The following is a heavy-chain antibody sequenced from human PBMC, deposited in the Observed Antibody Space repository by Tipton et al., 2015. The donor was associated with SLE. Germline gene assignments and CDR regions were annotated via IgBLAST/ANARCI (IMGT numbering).Heavy chain of an antibody. Sequence: TLSLTCSVSGGSISSSLYYWGWVRQPPGKGLEWIATIHYSGNSYSNPPLKSRVTISVDTSKNQFSLQLSSVTAADTAVYYCARDWVVGATLDRFDPWGQGTLVTVSS. D-gene: IGHD1-26*01. CDR3: ARDWVVGATLDRFDP. J-gene: IGHJ5*02. CDR2: IHYSGNS. CDR1: GGSISSSLYY. V-gene: IGHV4-39*07.